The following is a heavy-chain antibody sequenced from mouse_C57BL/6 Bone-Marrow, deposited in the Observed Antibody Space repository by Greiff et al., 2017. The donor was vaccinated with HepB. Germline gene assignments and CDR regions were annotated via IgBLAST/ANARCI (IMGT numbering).Heavy chain of an antibody. V-gene: IGHV14-4*01. CDR1: GFNIKDDY. CDR3: TTAGDGYSVYYAMDY. D-gene: IGHD2-3*01. Sequence: EVQLQQSGAELVRPGASVKLSCTASGFNIKDDYMHWVKQRPEQGLEWIGWIDPENGDTEYASKFQGKATITADTSSNTAYLQLSSLTSEDTAVYYCTTAGDGYSVYYAMDYWGQGTSVTVSS. CDR2: IDPENGDT. J-gene: IGHJ4*01.